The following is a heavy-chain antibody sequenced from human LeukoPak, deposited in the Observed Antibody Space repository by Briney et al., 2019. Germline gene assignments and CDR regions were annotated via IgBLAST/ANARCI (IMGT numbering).Heavy chain of an antibody. CDR2: IIPSDGFT. CDR1: GYTFSSYY. CDR3: ARAGRRLFGVLTPLSFDH. Sequence: ASVKVSCKASGYTFSSYYVHWVRQAPGQGLEWMGMIIPSDGFTSYAQKFQGRVTMTRDMSTSTVYMELSSLRSDDTAVYYCARAGRRLFGVLTPLSFDHWGQGTPFTVSS. J-gene: IGHJ4*02. D-gene: IGHD3-3*01. V-gene: IGHV1-46*01.